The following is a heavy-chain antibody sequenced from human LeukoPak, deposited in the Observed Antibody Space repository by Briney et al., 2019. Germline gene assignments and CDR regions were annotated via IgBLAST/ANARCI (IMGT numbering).Heavy chain of an antibody. CDR1: GYTFTSYD. Sequence: ASVKVSCKASGYTFTSYDINWVRQATGQGLEWMGWMNPNSGNTGYAQKFQGRVTMTRNTSISTAYMELSSLRSEDTAVYYCAREVSEGLLWLDDHYYMDVWSKGTTVTVS. J-gene: IGHJ6*03. CDR3: AREVSEGLLWLDDHYYMDV. D-gene: IGHD3-10*01. V-gene: IGHV1-8*01. CDR2: MNPNSGNT.